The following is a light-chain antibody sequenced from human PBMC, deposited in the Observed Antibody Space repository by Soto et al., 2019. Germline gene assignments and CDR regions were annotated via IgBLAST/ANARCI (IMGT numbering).Light chain of an antibody. Sequence: QSVLTQPPSASGTPGQRVTISCSGSSSNIESNYVYWYQQLPGTAPKLLIYRNNQRPSGVPDRFSGSKSGTSASLAISGLRSEDESDYYCAAWYDSLSGPVFGGGTKHTVL. V-gene: IGLV1-47*01. CDR1: SSNIESNY. CDR2: RNN. J-gene: IGLJ3*02. CDR3: AAWYDSLSGPV.